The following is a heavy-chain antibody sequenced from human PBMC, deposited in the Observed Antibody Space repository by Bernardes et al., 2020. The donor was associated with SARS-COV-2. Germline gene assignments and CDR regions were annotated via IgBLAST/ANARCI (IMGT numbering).Heavy chain of an antibody. Sequence: AESLSLTCAVSGDSVSSANNYWGGHPQRSGLGLEWIINIFYDRSTYYSPLLQRRATISDETSKHQFHLKLSSVTAADTAVYYCTRGVEIYGEVVLYYFGLDVWGQGTTVTVSS. CDR1: GDSVSSANNY. D-gene: IGHD2-21*01. V-gene: IGHV4-39*01. CDR3: TRGVEIYGEVVLYYFGLDV. CDR2: IFYDRST. J-gene: IGHJ6*02.